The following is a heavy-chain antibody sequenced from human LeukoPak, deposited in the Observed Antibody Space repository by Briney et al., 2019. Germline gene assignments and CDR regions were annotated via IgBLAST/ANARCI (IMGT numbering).Heavy chain of an antibody. J-gene: IGHJ3*02. CDR1: GYTFTNYG. CDR3: ARAGGSYFEDAFDI. V-gene: IGHV1-18*01. Sequence: GPVKVSCKASGYTFTNYGVSWVRQAPGQGLEWLGWISAYNGNTNYAQKLQGRVTMTTDTSTSTAYMELSSLRSEDTAVYYCARAGGSYFEDAFDIWGQGTMVTVSS. D-gene: IGHD1-26*01. CDR2: ISAYNGNT.